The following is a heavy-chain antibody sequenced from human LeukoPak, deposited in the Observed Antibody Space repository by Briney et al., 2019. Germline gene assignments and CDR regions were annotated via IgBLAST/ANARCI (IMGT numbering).Heavy chain of an antibody. J-gene: IGHJ3*02. CDR2: ISSSSYI. Sequence: GGFLRLSCAASGFTFSSYSMNWVRQAPGKGLEWVSSISSSSYIYYADSVKGRFTISRDNAKNSLYLQMNSLRAEDTAVYYCARGIAASAFDIWGQGTMVTVSS. CDR1: GFTFSSYS. CDR3: ARGIAASAFDI. D-gene: IGHD6-13*01. V-gene: IGHV3-21*01.